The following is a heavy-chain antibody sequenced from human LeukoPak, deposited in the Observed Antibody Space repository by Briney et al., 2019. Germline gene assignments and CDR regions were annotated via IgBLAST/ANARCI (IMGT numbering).Heavy chain of an antibody. CDR3: ATTHCSGGSCYYLFDY. Sequence: SETLSLTCAVYGGSFSGYYWSWIRQPPGKGLEWIGEINHSGSTNYNPSLKSQVTISVDTSKNQFSLKLSSVTAADPAVYYCATTHCSGGSCYYLFDYWGQGTLVTVSS. D-gene: IGHD2-15*01. CDR2: INHSGST. CDR1: GGSFSGYY. V-gene: IGHV4-34*01. J-gene: IGHJ4*02.